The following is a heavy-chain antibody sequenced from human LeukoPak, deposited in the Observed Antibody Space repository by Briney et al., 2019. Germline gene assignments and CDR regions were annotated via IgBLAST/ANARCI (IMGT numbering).Heavy chain of an antibody. CDR2: INHSGST. J-gene: IGHJ4*02. CDR3: ARGITLESYFYY. V-gene: IGHV4-34*01. D-gene: IGHD1-1*01. Sequence: SETLSLTCTVYGGSFIGYYWSWIRQPPGKGLEWIGEINHSGSTNYNPSLKSRVTISVDTSKTQFSLKLTSITAADTAVYYCARGITLESYFYYWGQGTLVTVSS. CDR1: GGSFIGYY.